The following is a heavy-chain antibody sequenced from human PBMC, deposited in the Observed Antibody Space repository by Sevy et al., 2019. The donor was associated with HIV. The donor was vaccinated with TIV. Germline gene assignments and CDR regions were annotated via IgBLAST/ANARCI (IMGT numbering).Heavy chain of an antibody. CDR1: DYSISSGYY. CDR3: ARGGSIVTARDYIDH. J-gene: IGHJ4*02. V-gene: IGHV4-38-2*01. D-gene: IGHD1-26*01. Sequence: SETLSLTCAVSDYSISSGYYWGWIRQPPGKGLEWLGSIRHSGSIYYNPSLNSRVTISVDTSKNQFSLKLHSVTAADTSVYYCARGGSIVTARDYIDHWGQGVLVTVSS. CDR2: IRHSGSI.